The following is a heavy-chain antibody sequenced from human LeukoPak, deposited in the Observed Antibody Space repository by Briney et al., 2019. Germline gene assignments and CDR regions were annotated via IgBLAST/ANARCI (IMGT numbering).Heavy chain of an antibody. Sequence: SETLSLTCTVSGGSISGYYWGWIRQPPGKGLEWIGSIYHSGSTYYNPSLKSRVTISVDTSKNQFSLKLSSVTAADTAVYYCARADYSSTWSHDYYYMDVWGKGTTVTVSS. CDR3: ARADYSSTWSHDYYYMDV. J-gene: IGHJ6*03. CDR1: GGSISGYY. CDR2: IYHSGST. D-gene: IGHD6-13*01. V-gene: IGHV4-38-2*02.